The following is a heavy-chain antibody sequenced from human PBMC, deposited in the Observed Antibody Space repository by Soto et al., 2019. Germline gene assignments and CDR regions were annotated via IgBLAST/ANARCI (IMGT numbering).Heavy chain of an antibody. Sequence: IGYYCGMKRQPPGKGLEWIGSIYYSGYTYYNPSLKSRVTISVDTSKNQFSLKLSSVTAADTAVYYCARHNGHLYVGYYHDMAVRVHGTTVTVSS. CDR2: IYYSGYT. CDR1: IGYY. D-gene: IGHD3-16*01. CDR3: ARHNGHLYVGYYHDMAV. V-gene: IGHV4-39*01. J-gene: IGHJ6*02.